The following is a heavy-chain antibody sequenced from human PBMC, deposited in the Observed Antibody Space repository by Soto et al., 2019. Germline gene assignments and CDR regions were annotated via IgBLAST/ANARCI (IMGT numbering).Heavy chain of an antibody. J-gene: IGHJ2*01. CDR3: AKDITLYGEDAYWYFDL. CDR1: GFTFNTYA. CDR2: LSGSGAST. D-gene: IGHD4-17*01. Sequence: EVQLLESGGGLEQPGGSLRLSCAASGFTFNTYALSWVRQAPGKGLECVSALSGSGASTYYADSVMGRFTISRDNSKNTLYLQMNSLRAEDTAVYYCAKDITLYGEDAYWYFDLWGRGTLVTVSS. V-gene: IGHV3-23*01.